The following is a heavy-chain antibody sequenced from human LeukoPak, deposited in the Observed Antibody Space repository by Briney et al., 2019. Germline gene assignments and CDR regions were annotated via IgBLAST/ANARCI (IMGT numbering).Heavy chain of an antibody. CDR1: GFTFSSYG. Sequence: PGGTLRLSCAASGFTFSSYGMSWGRQAPGKGLEWVPGISGSGGTTYYADAVKGRFTISRDNSKNTLYLQMDSLRPEDTAVYYCARGTTNHYFDYWGQGTLVTVSS. CDR2: ISGSGGTT. D-gene: IGHD2-2*01. CDR3: ARGTTNHYFDY. V-gene: IGHV3-23*01. J-gene: IGHJ4*02.